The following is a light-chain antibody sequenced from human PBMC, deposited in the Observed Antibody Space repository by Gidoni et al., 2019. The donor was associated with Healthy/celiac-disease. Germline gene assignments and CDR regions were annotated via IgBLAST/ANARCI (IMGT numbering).Light chain of an antibody. CDR2: QDN. CDR1: KLGDKY. J-gene: IGLJ2*01. V-gene: IGLV3-1*01. Sequence: SYELTQPPSVSVSPGQTASITCSGDKLGDKYACWYQQKPGPSPIMVIYQDNKLPSGIPERFSGSNSGNTATLTLIGTQAMDEADYYCQAWDSSTVTFGGGTKLTVL. CDR3: QAWDSSTVT.